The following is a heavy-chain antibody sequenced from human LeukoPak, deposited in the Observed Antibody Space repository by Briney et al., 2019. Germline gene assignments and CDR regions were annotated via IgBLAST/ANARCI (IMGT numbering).Heavy chain of an antibody. CDR2: ISSSSSYI. Sequence: PGGFLRLSCAASGFTFSSYSMNWVRQAPGKGLEWVSSISSSSSYIYYADSVKGRFTISRDNAKNSLYLQMNSLRAEDTAVYYCARDGRGDWDFDYWGQGTLVTVSS. V-gene: IGHV3-21*01. D-gene: IGHD1-1*01. J-gene: IGHJ4*02. CDR1: GFTFSSYS. CDR3: ARDGRGDWDFDY.